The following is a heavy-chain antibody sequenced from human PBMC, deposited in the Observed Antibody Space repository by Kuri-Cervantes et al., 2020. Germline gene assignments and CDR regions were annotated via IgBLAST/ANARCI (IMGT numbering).Heavy chain of an antibody. CDR2: MNPNSGNT. Sequence: ASVKVSCKASGYTFTSYDINWVRQATGQGLEWMGWMNPNSGNTGYAQKFQGRVTMTRNNSINTAYMELSSLRSEDTAMYYCARELIYDSENYYKGLDYWAQGTLVTVSS. J-gene: IGHJ4*02. CDR3: ARELIYDSENYYKGLDY. CDR1: GYTFTSYD. D-gene: IGHD3-10*01. V-gene: IGHV1-8*02.